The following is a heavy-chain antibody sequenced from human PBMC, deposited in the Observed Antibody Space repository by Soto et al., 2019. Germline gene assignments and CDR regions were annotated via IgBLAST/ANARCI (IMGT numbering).Heavy chain of an antibody. CDR3: ARHIPDIVVVPAADYYYYYMDV. V-gene: IGHV4-59*08. Sequence: PSETLSLTCTVSGGSISSYYWSWIRQPPGKGLEWIGYIYYSGSTNYNPSLKSRVTISVDTSKNQFSLKLSSVTAADTAVYYCARHIPDIVVVPAADYYYYYMDVWGKGTTVTVSS. CDR2: IYYSGST. CDR1: GGSISSYY. J-gene: IGHJ6*03. D-gene: IGHD2-2*01.